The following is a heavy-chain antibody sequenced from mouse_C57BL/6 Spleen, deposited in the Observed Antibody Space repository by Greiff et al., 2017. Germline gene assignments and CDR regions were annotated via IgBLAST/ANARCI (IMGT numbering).Heavy chain of an antibody. Sequence: QVQLKESGAELARPGASVKLSCKASGYTFTSYGISWVKQRTGQGLEWIGEIYPRSGNTYYNEKFKGKATLTADKSSSTAYMELRSLTSEDSAVYFCARKGYYGSSAEGMDYWGQGTSVTVSS. CDR2: IYPRSGNT. D-gene: IGHD1-1*01. V-gene: IGHV1-81*01. CDR3: ARKGYYGSSAEGMDY. J-gene: IGHJ4*01. CDR1: GYTFTSYG.